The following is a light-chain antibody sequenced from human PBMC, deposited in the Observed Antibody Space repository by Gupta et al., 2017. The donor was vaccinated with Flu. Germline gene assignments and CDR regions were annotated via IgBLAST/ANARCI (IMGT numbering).Light chain of an antibody. J-gene: IGKJ2*01. CDR1: LCISSY. CDR2: DAS. V-gene: IGKV3-11*01. CDR3: QQRSNRPTHAT. Sequence: IACCSCRASLCISSYFDWYQQIPGQGHWLLLLDASSRDTGIPARFRGSGCGIDFTFTIGSRGLEDFAVYYCQQRSNRPTHATFGQGTRLEIK.